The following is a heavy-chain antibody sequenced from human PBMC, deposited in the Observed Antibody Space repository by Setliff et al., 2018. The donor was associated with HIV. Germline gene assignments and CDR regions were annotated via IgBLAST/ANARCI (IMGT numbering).Heavy chain of an antibody. D-gene: IGHD3-3*01. Sequence: SETLSLTCNVSGDSLNAYYWSWIRQSGGKGLEWIGRIYASGKTTFNPSLKSRVRMSVDTSKNQFSLKLTSVTASDTAVYYCARGNNDLESFDYWGQGALVTVSS. CDR2: IYASGKT. CDR1: GDSLNAYY. V-gene: IGHV4-4*07. CDR3: ARGNNDLESFDY. J-gene: IGHJ4*02.